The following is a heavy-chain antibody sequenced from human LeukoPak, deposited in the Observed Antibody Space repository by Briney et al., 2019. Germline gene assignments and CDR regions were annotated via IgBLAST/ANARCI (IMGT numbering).Heavy chain of an antibody. J-gene: IGHJ4*02. V-gene: IGHV1-69*05. CDR1: GGTFSSYA. CDR2: IIPIFGTA. Sequence: ASVKVSCKASGGTFSSYAISWVRQAPGQGLEWMGGIIPIFGTANYAQKFQGRVTITTDESTSTAYMELSSLRSEDTAVYYCARDGGVGATPGFADYWGQGTLVTVSS. CDR3: ARDGGVGATPGFADY. D-gene: IGHD1-26*01.